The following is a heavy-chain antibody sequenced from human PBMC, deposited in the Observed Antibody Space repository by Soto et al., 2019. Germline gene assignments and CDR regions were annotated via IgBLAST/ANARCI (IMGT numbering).Heavy chain of an antibody. CDR2: ISAYNGNT. D-gene: IGHD2-21*02. V-gene: IGHV1-18*01. CDR3: ARVPRGDPRPDYYYGMDV. Sequence: QVQLVQSGAEVKKPGASVKVSCKASGYTFTSHGISWVRQAPGQGLEWMGWISAYNGNTNYAQKLQGRVTMTTDTSTSTAYMELRSLRSDDTAVYYCARVPRGDPRPDYYYGMDVWGQGTTVTVSS. J-gene: IGHJ6*02. CDR1: GYTFTSHG.